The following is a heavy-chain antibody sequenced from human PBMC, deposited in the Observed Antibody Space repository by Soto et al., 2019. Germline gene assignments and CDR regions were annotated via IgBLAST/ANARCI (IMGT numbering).Heavy chain of an antibody. D-gene: IGHD5-12*01. CDR3: TRRYSGYDSGHYYYYGMDV. J-gene: IGHJ6*02. CDR1: GFTFSGSA. CDR2: IRSKANSYAT. Sequence: PGGSLRLSCAASGFTFSGSAMHWVRQAPGKGLEWIGRIRSKANSYATAYAASVKGRFTISRDDSKNTAYLQMNSLKTEDTAVYYCTRRYSGYDSGHYYYYGMDVWGQGTTVTVSS. V-gene: IGHV3-73*01.